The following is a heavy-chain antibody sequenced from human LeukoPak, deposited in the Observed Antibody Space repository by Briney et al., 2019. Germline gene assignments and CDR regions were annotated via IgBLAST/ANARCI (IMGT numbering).Heavy chain of an antibody. CDR1: GYTFTSYD. J-gene: IGHJ4*02. CDR2: MNPNSGNT. Sequence: ASVKVSCKASGYTFTSYDINWVRQATGQGLEWMGWMNPNSGNTGYAQKFQGRVTMTRNTSISTAYMELSSLRSEDTAVYYCARGPCIDGDCYSYYFDYWGQGTLVTVSS. CDR3: ARGPCIDGDCYSYYFDY. D-gene: IGHD2-21*02. V-gene: IGHV1-8*01.